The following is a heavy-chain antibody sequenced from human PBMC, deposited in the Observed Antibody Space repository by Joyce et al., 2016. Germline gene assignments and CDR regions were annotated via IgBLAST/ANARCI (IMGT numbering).Heavy chain of an antibody. CDR3: ARDQVLGAARHHGNWFDP. CDR2: IHYSGST. D-gene: IGHD6-6*01. V-gene: IGHV4-39*07. Sequence: QLQLQESGPGLVKPSETLSLTCTVPGGSISSSSYYWGWIRQPPGKGLEWIGSIHYSGSTYYNPSLKSRVTISVDTSKNQLSLKLSSVTAADTAVYYCARDQVLGAARHHGNWFDPWGQGTLVTVSS. CDR1: GGSISSSSYY. J-gene: IGHJ5*02.